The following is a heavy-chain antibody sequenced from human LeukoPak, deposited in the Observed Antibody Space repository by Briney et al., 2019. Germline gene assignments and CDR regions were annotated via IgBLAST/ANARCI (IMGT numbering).Heavy chain of an antibody. V-gene: IGHV3-66*01. Sequence: GGSLRLSCAASGFTVSSNHMNWVRQAPGKGLEWVSIIYYGGNTFYADSVKGRFTISRDNSKNTLYLQINSLRAEDTAVYYCAALSGVGVKIGFDHWGQGALVVVSS. D-gene: IGHD1-26*01. CDR1: GFTVSSNH. CDR2: IYYGGNT. CDR3: AALSGVGVKIGFDH. J-gene: IGHJ4*02.